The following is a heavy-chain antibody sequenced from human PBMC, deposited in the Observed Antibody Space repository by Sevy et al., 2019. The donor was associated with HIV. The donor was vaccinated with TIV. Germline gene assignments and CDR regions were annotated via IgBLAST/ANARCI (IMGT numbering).Heavy chain of an antibody. CDR3: AREPYSSSWYGFGWFDP. Sequence: SQTLSLTCAISGDSVSSNSAAWNWIRQSPSRGLEWLGRTYYRSKVYNDYAVSVKARITINPDTSKNQFSLQLNSVTPVDTAVYFCAREPYSSSWYGFGWFDPWGQGTLVTVSS. CDR1: GDSVSSNSAA. V-gene: IGHV6-1*01. J-gene: IGHJ5*02. CDR2: TYYRSKVYN. D-gene: IGHD6-13*01.